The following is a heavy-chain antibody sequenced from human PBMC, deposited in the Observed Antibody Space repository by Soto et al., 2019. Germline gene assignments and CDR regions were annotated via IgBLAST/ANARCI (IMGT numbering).Heavy chain of an antibody. Sequence: SETLSLTCTVSGGSISSGDYYWSWIRQPPGKGLEWIGYIYYSGSTYYNPSLKSRVTISVDTPKNQFSLKLSSVTAADTAVYYCARDGYLSRDYGSGSPVYGMDVWGQGTTVTVSS. V-gene: IGHV4-30-4*01. D-gene: IGHD3-10*01. CDR2: IYYSGST. CDR1: GGSISSGDYY. J-gene: IGHJ6*02. CDR3: ARDGYLSRDYGSGSPVYGMDV.